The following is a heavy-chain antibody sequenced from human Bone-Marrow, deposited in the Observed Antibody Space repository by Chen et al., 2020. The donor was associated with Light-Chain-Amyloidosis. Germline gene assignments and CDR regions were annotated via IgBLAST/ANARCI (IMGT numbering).Heavy chain of an antibody. CDR3: ARRRDGYNFDY. V-gene: IGHV5-51*01. CDR1: GYTFPNYW. CDR2: IYPDDSDA. D-gene: IGHD5-12*01. Sequence: EVQLEQSGPEVKXXXXSLKISCKGSGYTFPNYWIGWVRQMPGKGLEWMGVIYPDDSDARYSPSFEGQVTISADKSITTAXXXWRSLKASDTAMYYCARRRDGYNFDYWGQGTLVTVSS. J-gene: IGHJ4*02.